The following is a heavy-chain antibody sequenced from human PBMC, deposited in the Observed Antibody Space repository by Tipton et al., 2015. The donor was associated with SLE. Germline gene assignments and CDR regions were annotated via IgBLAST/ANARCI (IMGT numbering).Heavy chain of an antibody. CDR1: GGSVINYY. D-gene: IGHD6-13*01. J-gene: IGHJ5*02. CDR2: KYFSGNT. CDR3: ARRLGYSSSWYGYNWFDP. Sequence: GLVKPSETLSLICTVSGGSVINYYWSWIRQSPGKKLEWIGYKYFSGNTIPNPSLKSRVTISVDTPNNQVSLKLSSVTAADTAVYYCARRLGYSSSWYGYNWFDPWGQGTLVTVSS. V-gene: IGHV4-59*02.